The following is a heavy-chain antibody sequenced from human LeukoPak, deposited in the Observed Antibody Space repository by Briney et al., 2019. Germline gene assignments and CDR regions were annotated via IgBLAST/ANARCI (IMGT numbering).Heavy chain of an antibody. CDR1: GGSVSSGSYY. CDR2: IYYSGST. V-gene: IGHV4-61*01. D-gene: IGHD3-10*01. Sequence: SETLSLTCTVSGGSVSSGSYYWSWIRQPPGKGLEWIGYIYYSGSTNYNPSLKSRVTISVDTSKNQFSLKLSSVTAADTAVYYCARTLLWFGGHFYYWGQGTLVTVSS. J-gene: IGHJ4*02. CDR3: ARTLLWFGGHFYY.